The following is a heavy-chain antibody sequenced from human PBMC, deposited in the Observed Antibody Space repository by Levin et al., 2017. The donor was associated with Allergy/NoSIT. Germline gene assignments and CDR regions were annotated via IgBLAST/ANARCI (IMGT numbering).Heavy chain of an antibody. J-gene: IGHJ5*02. CDR1: GFTLSGSA. V-gene: IGHV3-73*01. D-gene: IGHD3-9*01. CDR2: IRSKANNYAT. CDR3: SNYDILTGFLS. Sequence: GESLKISCAASGFTLSGSAVHWVRQASGKGLEWLGRIRSKANNYATAYAASVQGRFIISREDSKNTADLQMNSLKTEDTAVYYCSNYDILTGFLSWGQGTLVTVSS.